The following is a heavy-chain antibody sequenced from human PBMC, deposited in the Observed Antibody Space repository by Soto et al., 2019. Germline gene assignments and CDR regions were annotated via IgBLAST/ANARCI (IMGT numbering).Heavy chain of an antibody. J-gene: IGHJ3*02. V-gene: IGHV1-3*04. Sequence: ASVKVSCKASGYTFTSYAMHWVRQAPGQRLEWMGWINTGNGNTKYSQKLQGRVTITRDTSASTAYMELSSLRSEDTAVYYCASDDSSGYYYGGAFDIWGQGTMVTVSS. CDR3: ASDDSSGYYYGGAFDI. D-gene: IGHD3-22*01. CDR1: GYTFTSYA. CDR2: INTGNGNT.